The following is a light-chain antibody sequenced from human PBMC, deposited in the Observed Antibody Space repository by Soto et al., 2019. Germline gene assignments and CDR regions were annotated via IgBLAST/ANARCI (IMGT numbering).Light chain of an antibody. CDR3: CSFAGRNTFV. Sequence: QSVLTQPATVSGSPGQSITISCTGTISDIETYNLVSWYQQYPGKAPKLLIYEDSKRPSGVSDRFSGSKSVNTASLTIYGLQAEDEADYHCCSFAGRNTFVFGVGTKLTVL. CDR2: EDS. CDR1: ISDIETYNL. V-gene: IGLV2-23*01. J-gene: IGLJ1*01.